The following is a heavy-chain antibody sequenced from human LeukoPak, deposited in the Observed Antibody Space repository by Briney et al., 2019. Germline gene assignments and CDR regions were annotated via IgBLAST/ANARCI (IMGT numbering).Heavy chain of an antibody. V-gene: IGHV1-46*01. J-gene: IGHJ5*02. CDR3: ARVSRLEGWFDP. D-gene: IGHD6-19*01. CDR2: INPSGGST. Sequence: ASVKVSCKASGYTFPSYYMHWVRQAPGQGLEWMGIINPSGGSTSYAQKFQGRVTMTRDMSTSTVYMELSSLRSEDTAVYYCARVSRLEGWFDPWGQGTLVTVSS. CDR1: GYTFPSYY.